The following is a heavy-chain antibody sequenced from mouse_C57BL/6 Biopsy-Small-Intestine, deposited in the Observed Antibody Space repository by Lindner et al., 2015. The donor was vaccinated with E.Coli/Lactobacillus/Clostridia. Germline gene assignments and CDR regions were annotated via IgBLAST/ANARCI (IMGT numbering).Heavy chain of an antibody. V-gene: IGHV14-1*02. CDR3: VRTPRITIFGVVVKPDGFDI. CDR2: VTDYDGNT. J-gene: IGHJ3*01. CDR1: GYIFRDYG. Sequence: SVKVSCKASGYIFRDYGLSWVRQAPGQGLEWMGWVTDYDGNTRYARKFQDRVIMNTDSSTNTAYMELWRLGLDDTAMYYCVRTPRITIFGVVVKPDGFDIWGQGTMVTVS. D-gene: IGHD2-3*01.